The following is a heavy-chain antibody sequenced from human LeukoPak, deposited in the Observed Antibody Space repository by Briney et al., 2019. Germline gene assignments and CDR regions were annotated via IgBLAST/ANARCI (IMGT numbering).Heavy chain of an antibody. CDR2: IYYSGST. CDR3: AREDRHYDFWSGYYRWYFDY. CDR1: GGPISSYY. Sequence: KPSETLSLTGLVSGGPISSYYWSWIRHPPGTGLEWIGYIYYSGSTNYNPSLKSRVTISVDTSKNQFSLKLSSVPAADTAVYYCAREDRHYDFWSGYYRWYFDYWGQGTLVTVSS. V-gene: IGHV4-59*12. D-gene: IGHD3-3*01. J-gene: IGHJ4*02.